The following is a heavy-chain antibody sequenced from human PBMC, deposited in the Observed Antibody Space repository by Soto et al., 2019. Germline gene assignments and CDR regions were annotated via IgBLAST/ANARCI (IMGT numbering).Heavy chain of an antibody. CDR2: ISAYNGNT. CDR3: ARDGGGLIGSEFDY. J-gene: IGHJ4*02. CDR1: GYTFTSYG. D-gene: IGHD3-22*01. Sequence: GPSVKVSCKASGYTFTSYGISWVRQAPGQGLEWMGWISAYNGNTNYAQKLQGRVTMTADISTSTAYMELRSLRSDDTAVYYCARDGGGLIGSEFDYWGQGTLVTVSS. V-gene: IGHV1-18*01.